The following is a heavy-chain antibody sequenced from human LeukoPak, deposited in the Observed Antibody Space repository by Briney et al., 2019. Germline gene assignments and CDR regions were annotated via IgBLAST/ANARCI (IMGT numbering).Heavy chain of an antibody. CDR3: ARDSYYGENWFDP. V-gene: IGHV4-61*01. CDR1: GASVSSGTYY. CDR2: IYYSGST. Sequence: SETLSLICTVSGASVSSGTYYWSWIRQPPGKGLEWIGYIYYSGSTNYNPSLKSRVTISVDTSKNQFSLKLSSVTAADTAVYYCARDSYYGENWFDPWGQGTLVTVSS. D-gene: IGHD4-17*01. J-gene: IGHJ5*02.